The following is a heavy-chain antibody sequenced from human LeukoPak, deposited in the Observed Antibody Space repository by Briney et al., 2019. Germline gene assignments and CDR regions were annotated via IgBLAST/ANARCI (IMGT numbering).Heavy chain of an antibody. CDR2: IKEDGSEK. Sequence: QPGGSLRLSCAASGFSFSNHWMSWVRQAPGKGLEWVANIKEDGSEKYYVDSVKGRFTISRDNAKNSLYLQMNSLRAEDTAVYYCARDLLYYYDSSGYDYWGQGTLVTVSS. D-gene: IGHD3-22*01. CDR3: ARDLLYYYDSSGYDY. J-gene: IGHJ4*02. V-gene: IGHV3-7*01. CDR1: GFSFSNHW.